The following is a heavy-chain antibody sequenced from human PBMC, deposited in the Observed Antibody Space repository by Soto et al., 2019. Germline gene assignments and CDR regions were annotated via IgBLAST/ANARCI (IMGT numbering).Heavy chain of an antibody. CDR1: GFTFDDYA. J-gene: IGHJ4*02. V-gene: IGHV3-9*01. Sequence: EVQLVESGGGLVQPGRSLRLSCAASGFTFDDYAMHWVRQAPGKGLEWVSGISWNSGSIGYADSVKGRFTISRDNAKNSLYLQMNSLRAEDTALYYCAKDTSLLDYGGRGEFDYWGQGTLVTVSS. D-gene: IGHD4-17*01. CDR2: ISWNSGSI. CDR3: AKDTSLLDYGGRGEFDY.